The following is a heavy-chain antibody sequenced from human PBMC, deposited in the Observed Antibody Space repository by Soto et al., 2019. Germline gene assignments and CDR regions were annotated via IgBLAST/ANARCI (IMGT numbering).Heavy chain of an antibody. V-gene: IGHV1-2*02. D-gene: IGHD2-15*01. CDR2: INPKSGGP. CDR1: GYTFTDYY. CDR3: ASEDCRNTNCLKGFDY. J-gene: IGHJ4*02. Sequence: ASVKVSCKTSGYTFTDYYMHWVRQAPGQGFEWVGGINPKSGGPKYVPKFQGRVTVTRDTSTSTAYMELNRLKSDDTAVYYCASEDCRNTNCLKGFDYWGQGTLVTVSS.